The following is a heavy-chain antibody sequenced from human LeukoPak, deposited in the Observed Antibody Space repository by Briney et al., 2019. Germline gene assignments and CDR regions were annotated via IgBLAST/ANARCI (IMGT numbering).Heavy chain of an antibody. CDR1: GYSISSGYY. D-gene: IGHD3-22*01. V-gene: IGHV4-38-2*02. CDR3: ARDLSDSSGYFGE. Sequence: SETLSLTCTVSGYSISSGYYWGWIRQPPGKGLEWIGSIYHSGSTYYNPSLKSRVTISVDTSKNQFSLKLSSVTAADTAVYYCARDLSDSSGYFGEWGQGTLVTVSS. CDR2: IYHSGST. J-gene: IGHJ4*02.